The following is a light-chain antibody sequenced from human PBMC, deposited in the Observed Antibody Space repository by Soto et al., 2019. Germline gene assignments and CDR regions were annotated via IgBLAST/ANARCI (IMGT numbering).Light chain of an antibody. CDR3: QHYNNWPPWT. Sequence: EIMMTQSPATLSVSPGERATLSCRASQSVSSNLAWYQQTPGQAPRLLIYGASTRATGIPARFSGSGSGTEFTLTISSLQSEDFAVYYCQHYNNWPPWTFGQGTKVDIK. V-gene: IGKV3-15*01. J-gene: IGKJ1*01. CDR2: GAS. CDR1: QSVSSN.